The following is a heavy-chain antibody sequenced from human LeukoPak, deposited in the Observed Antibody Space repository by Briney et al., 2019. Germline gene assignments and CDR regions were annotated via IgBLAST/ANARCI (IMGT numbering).Heavy chain of an antibody. V-gene: IGHV4-59*01. CDR3: ARVGGSGWCDAFDI. J-gene: IGHJ3*02. D-gene: IGHD6-19*01. Sequence: SETLSLTCTVSGGSISSYYWSWIRQPPGKGLEWIGYIYYSGSTNYNPSLKSRVTISVDTSKNQFSLKLSSVTAADTAVYYCARVGGSGWCDAFDIWGQGTMVTVSS. CDR1: GGSISSYY. CDR2: IYYSGST.